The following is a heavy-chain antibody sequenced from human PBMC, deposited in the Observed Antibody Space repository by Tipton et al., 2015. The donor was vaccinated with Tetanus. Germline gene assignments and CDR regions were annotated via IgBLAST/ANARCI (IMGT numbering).Heavy chain of an antibody. V-gene: IGHV3-74*01. D-gene: IGHD6-19*01. CDR2: INSDGSST. CDR1: GIAFSSYW. Sequence: GSLRLSCAASGIAFSSYWMHWVRQAPGKGLVWVSRINSDGSSTSYADSVKGRFTTSRDNAKNTLYLQMNSLRAEDTAVYYCARDSSMAVADPILWYWGQGTLVTVSS. J-gene: IGHJ4*02. CDR3: ARDSSMAVADPILWY.